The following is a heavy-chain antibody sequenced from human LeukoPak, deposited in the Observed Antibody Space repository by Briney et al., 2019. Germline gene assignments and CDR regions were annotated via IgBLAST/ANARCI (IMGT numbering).Heavy chain of an antibody. CDR3: ARPGVGASTGIDY. Sequence: GESLKISCKGSGYIFTSYWIGWVPQMPGKGLEWMGIIYPGDSDTRYSPSLQGQVTISADKSISTAYLQWTSLKASDTAMYYCARPGVGASTGIDYWGQGTLVTVSS. CDR2: IYPGDSDT. J-gene: IGHJ4*02. CDR1: GYIFTSYW. D-gene: IGHD1-26*01. V-gene: IGHV5-51*01.